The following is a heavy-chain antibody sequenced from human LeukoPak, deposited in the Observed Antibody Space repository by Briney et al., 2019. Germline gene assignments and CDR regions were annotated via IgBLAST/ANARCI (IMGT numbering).Heavy chain of an antibody. CDR1: GFTFDDYA. D-gene: IGHD3-22*01. Sequence: GRSLRLSCAVSGFTFDDYAMLWVRQAPGKGLEWVSGISWNSGSIGYADSVKGRFTISRDNAKNSLYLQMNSLRAEDTALYYCAKGDYDSSGYYGGLEYWGQGTLVTVSS. CDR3: AKGDYDSSGYYGGLEY. V-gene: IGHV3-9*01. CDR2: ISWNSGSI. J-gene: IGHJ4*02.